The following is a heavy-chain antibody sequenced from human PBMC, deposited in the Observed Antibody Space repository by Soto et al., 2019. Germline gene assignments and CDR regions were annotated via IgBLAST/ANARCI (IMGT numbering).Heavy chain of an antibody. CDR3: ARRFDGVDFWSGYYRKADYGMDV. CDR1: GGSISSSSYY. Sequence: SETLSLTCTVSGGSISSSSYYWGWIRQPPGKGLEWIGSIYYSGSTYYNPSLKSRVTISVDTSKNQFSLKLSSVTAAGTAVYYCARRFDGVDFWSGYYRKADYGMDVWGQGTTVTVS. CDR2: IYYSGST. J-gene: IGHJ6*02. V-gene: IGHV4-39*01. D-gene: IGHD3-3*01.